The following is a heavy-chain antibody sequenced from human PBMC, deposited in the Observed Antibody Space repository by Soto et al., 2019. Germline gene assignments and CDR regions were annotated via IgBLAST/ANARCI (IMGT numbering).Heavy chain of an antibody. Sequence: PSETLSLTCAVYGGSFSGYYWSWIRQPPGKGLEWIGEINHNGSTNYNPSLKSRVTISVDTSKNQFSLKLSSVTAADTAVYYCASFPVDTDIVPYYFDYWGQLTLVTVSS. CDR3: ASFPVDTDIVPYYFDY. V-gene: IGHV4-34*01. D-gene: IGHD5-18*01. CDR2: INHNGST. CDR1: GGSFSGYY. J-gene: IGHJ4*02.